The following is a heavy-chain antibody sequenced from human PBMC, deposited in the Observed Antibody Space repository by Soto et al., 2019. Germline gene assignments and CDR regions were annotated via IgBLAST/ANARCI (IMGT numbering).Heavy chain of an antibody. J-gene: IGHJ4*02. Sequence: GGSLRLSCAASGFTFISYAMSWVRQAPGKGLEWVSAISGSGGSTYYADSVKGRFTISRDNSKNTLYLQMNSLRAEDTAVYYCAKGTTGTYYDFWSGYYYFDYWGQGTLVTVSS. D-gene: IGHD3-3*01. CDR3: AKGTTGTYYDFWSGYYYFDY. V-gene: IGHV3-23*01. CDR1: GFTFISYA. CDR2: ISGSGGST.